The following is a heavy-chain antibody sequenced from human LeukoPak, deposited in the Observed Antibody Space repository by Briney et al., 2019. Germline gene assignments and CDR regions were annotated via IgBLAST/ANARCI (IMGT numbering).Heavy chain of an antibody. CDR1: GYTFTSYD. Sequence: ASVKVSCKASGYTFTSYDINWVRQATGQGLEWMGWMNPNSGNTGYAQKFQGRVTITRNTSVSTAYMALNSLRSEDTAVYYWARAPRNTMVRGVIEWFVPWGGGTLVTVSS. V-gene: IGHV1-8*03. CDR3: ARAPRNTMVRGVIEWFVP. J-gene: IGHJ5*02. CDR2: MNPNSGNT. D-gene: IGHD3-10*01.